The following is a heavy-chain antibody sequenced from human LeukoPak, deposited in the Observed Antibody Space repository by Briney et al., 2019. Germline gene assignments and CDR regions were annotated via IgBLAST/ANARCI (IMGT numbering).Heavy chain of an antibody. Sequence: PGGSLRLSCAASGFTFSSYSMNWVRQAPGKGLEWVSSISSSSSYIYYADSVKGRFTISRDNAKNSLYPQMNSLRAEDTAVYYCARDRRNYDSSGYYWDYWGQGTLVTVSS. D-gene: IGHD3-22*01. CDR2: ISSSSSYI. J-gene: IGHJ4*02. V-gene: IGHV3-21*01. CDR3: ARDRRNYDSSGYYWDY. CDR1: GFTFSSYS.